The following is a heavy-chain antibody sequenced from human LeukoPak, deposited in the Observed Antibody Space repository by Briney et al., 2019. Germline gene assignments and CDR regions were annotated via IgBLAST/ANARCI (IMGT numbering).Heavy chain of an antibody. V-gene: IGHV4-59*08. D-gene: IGHD2-8*01. J-gene: IGHJ4*02. CDR1: GGSISSYH. CDR2: VYYSGSA. CDR3: ARSGPNGVGDYYFDY. Sequence: SETLSLTCTVSGGSISSYHWSWIRQPPGKVLECIGYVYYSGSANYNPSLKSRVTISVDTSKSQFSLKLSSVTAADTAVYYCARSGPNGVGDYYFDYWGQGTLVIVSS.